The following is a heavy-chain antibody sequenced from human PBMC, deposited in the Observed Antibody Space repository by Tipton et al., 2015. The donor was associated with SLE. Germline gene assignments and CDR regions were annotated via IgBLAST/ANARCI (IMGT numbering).Heavy chain of an antibody. D-gene: IGHD6-19*01. Sequence: LRLSCTVSGGSISSHYWSWIRQPPGKGLEWIGYIYYSGSISYNPSLKSRVTISVDTSENQFSLKLSSVTAADTAVYYCARDRGIAVAGTTDYWGQGTLVTVSS. J-gene: IGHJ4*02. CDR2: IYYSGSI. CDR3: ARDRGIAVAGTTDY. V-gene: IGHV4-59*11. CDR1: GGSISSHY.